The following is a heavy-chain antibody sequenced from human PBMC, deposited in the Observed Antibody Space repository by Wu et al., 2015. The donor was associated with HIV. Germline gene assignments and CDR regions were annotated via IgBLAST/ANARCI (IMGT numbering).Heavy chain of an antibody. CDR2: MNPNSGNT. J-gene: IGHJ6*02. V-gene: IGHV1-8*01. CDR1: GYTFTTYD. CDR3: ARVIHRRLPAAGTDYYYYGMDV. Sequence: QVQLVQSGAEVKKPGASVKVSCKASGYTFTTYDINWVRQATGQGLEWMGWMNPNSGNTGYAQMFQGRVTMTRNTSISTAYMELSSLTSEDTVLYYCARVIHRRLPAAGTDYYYYGMDVWGQGTTVTVSS. D-gene: IGHD6-13*01.